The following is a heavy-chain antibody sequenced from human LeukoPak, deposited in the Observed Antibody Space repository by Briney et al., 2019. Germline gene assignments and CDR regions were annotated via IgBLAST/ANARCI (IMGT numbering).Heavy chain of an antibody. J-gene: IGHJ3*02. V-gene: IGHV4-61*02. CDR2: IYTSRST. D-gene: IGHD3-22*01. Sequence: SQTLSLTCTVSGGSISSGSYHWSWIRQPAGKGLEWIGRIYTSRSTNYNPSLKSRVTISVDTSKNQFSLKLSSVTAADTAVYYCARVRYYYDSSGYGAAFDIWGQGTMVTVSS. CDR1: GGSISSGSYH. CDR3: ARVRYYYDSSGYGAAFDI.